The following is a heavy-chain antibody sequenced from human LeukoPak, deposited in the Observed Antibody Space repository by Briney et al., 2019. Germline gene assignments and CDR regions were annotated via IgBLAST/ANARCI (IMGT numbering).Heavy chain of an antibody. V-gene: IGHV3-73*01. J-gene: IGHJ4*02. D-gene: IGHD3-3*01. CDR2: IGNKVSNYAT. Sequence: GGSLKLSCAASGFTFSGSAMHWVRQASGKGLEWVGHIGNKVSNYATEYAASLRGRFTISRDDSKDTAYLQVNSLNTEDTAVYYCAGNYDSWTGLNYWGQGTLVTVSS. CDR1: GFTFSGSA. CDR3: AGNYDSWTGLNY.